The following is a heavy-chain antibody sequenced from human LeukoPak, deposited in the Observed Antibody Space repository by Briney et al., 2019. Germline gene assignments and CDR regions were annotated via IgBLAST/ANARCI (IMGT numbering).Heavy chain of an antibody. Sequence: GGSLRLSCTASGFTFSSYAMSWVREAPARGLGWVSSISSSSSYIYYADSVKGRFTISRDNAKNSLYLQMNSLRAEDTAVYYCAAGSYDILTGYLDYWGQGTLVTVSS. CDR1: GFTFSSYA. D-gene: IGHD3-9*01. CDR2: ISSSSSYI. CDR3: AAGSYDILTGYLDY. V-gene: IGHV3-21*01. J-gene: IGHJ4*02.